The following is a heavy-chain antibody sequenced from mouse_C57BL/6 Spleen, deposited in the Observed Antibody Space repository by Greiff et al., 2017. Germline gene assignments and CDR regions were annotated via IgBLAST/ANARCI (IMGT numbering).Heavy chain of an antibody. Sequence: VQLQQSGPELVKPGASVKIPCKASGYTFTDYNMDWVKQSHGKSLEWIGDINPNNGGTIYNQKFKGKATLTVDKSSSTAYMELRSLTSEDTAVYYCARRVDYYGSSRFAYWGQGTLVTVSA. V-gene: IGHV1-18*01. CDR1: GYTFTDYN. CDR3: ARRVDYYGSSRFAY. J-gene: IGHJ3*01. D-gene: IGHD1-1*01. CDR2: INPNNGGT.